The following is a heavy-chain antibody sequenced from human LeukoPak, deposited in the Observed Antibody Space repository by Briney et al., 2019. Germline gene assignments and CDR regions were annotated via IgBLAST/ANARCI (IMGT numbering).Heavy chain of an antibody. CDR3: AKGRTYYYDSSGYYGDY. J-gene: IGHJ4*02. CDR2: ISSSSSYI. V-gene: IGHV3-21*04. Sequence: GGSLRLSCAASGFTFSSYSMNWVRQAPGKGLEWVSSISSSSSYIYYADSVKGRFTISRDNAKNSLYLQMNSLRAEDTAVYYCAKGRTYYYDSSGYYGDYWGQGTLVTVSS. D-gene: IGHD3-22*01. CDR1: GFTFSSYS.